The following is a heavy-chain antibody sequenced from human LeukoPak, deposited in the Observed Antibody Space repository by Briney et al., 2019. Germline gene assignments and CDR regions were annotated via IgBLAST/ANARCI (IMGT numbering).Heavy chain of an antibody. V-gene: IGHV4-59*08. D-gene: IGHD7-27*01. CDR1: GGSISSYY. CDR3: ANGEENAEYFQH. Sequence: SETLSLTCTVSGGSISSYYWSWIRQPPGKGLEWIGYIYYSGSTNYNPSLKSRVTISVDTSKNQFSLKLSSVTAADTAVYYCANGEENAEYFQHWGQGTPVTVSS. CDR2: IYYSGST. J-gene: IGHJ1*01.